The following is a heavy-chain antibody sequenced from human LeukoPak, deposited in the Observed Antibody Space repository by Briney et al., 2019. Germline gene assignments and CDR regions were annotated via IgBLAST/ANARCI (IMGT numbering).Heavy chain of an antibody. CDR3: AREGATREYTGVTWRYFFDF. CDR1: GYTFSVYS. CDR2: IDPDGGAT. V-gene: IGHV1-46*01. D-gene: IGHD1-26*01. Sequence: GASVKVSCKASGYTFSVYSLHWVRLAPGQGLEWVGTIDPDGGATTFAQKFQGRATLTRDMSTNTVSMDLRSLRSEDTAVYFCAREGATREYTGVTWRYFFDFWGQGTLVTVSS. J-gene: IGHJ4*02.